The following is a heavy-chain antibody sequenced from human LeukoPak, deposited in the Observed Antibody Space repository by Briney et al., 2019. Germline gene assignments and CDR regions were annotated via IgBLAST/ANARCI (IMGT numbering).Heavy chain of an antibody. CDR2: ISYSGST. CDR1: GGSISSDGLY. J-gene: IGHJ4*02. V-gene: IGHV4-31*03. CDR3: ARGPSYCDF. Sequence: PSETLSLTCTVSGGSISSDGLYWSWVRQHPGKGLEWIGYISYSGSTYYNPSLKSRVSVSLDTSKSQFSLKLTSVTAADTAVYFCARGPSYCDFWGQGTLVTVSS.